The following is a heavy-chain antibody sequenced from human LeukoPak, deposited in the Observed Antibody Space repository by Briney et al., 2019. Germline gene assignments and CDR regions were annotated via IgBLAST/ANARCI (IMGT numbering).Heavy chain of an antibody. CDR3: ASSTNWYLLNY. D-gene: IGHD2-2*01. CDR1: GGSVRNYY. J-gene: IGHJ4*02. CDR2: FSYSGSP. V-gene: IGHV4-59*02. Sequence: SETLSLTCTVSGGSVRNYYWTWIRQSPGKGLEWIGRFSYSGSPNYNPSLKSRVTISVDTSTNHFSLKLSSVTAADTAVYYCASSTNWYLLNYWGQGALVTVSS.